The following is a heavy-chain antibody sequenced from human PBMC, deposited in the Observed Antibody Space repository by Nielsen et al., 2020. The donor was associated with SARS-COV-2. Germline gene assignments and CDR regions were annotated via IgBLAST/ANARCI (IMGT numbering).Heavy chain of an antibody. D-gene: IGHD2-2*02. CDR3: AKETRPRYCSSTSCYTKYYYAMDV. Sequence: WIRQPPGTGLEWVSAISGSGSSIYYADSVKGRFTISRDNSKNMFYLQMNSLRAEDTAVYYCAKETRPRYCSSTSCYTKYYYAMDVWGQGTTVTVSS. J-gene: IGHJ6*02. CDR2: ISGSGSSI. V-gene: IGHV3-23*01.